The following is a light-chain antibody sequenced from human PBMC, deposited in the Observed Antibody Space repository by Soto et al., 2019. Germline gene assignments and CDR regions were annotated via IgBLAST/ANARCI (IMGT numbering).Light chain of an antibody. CDR2: GAS. Sequence: VVTQSPATLSVFPGETATLSCRASQSVSSDLAWYQQRPGQAPRHLIYGASTRATGIPARFRGSGSGTEFRLTISSLQSEDFATYYCQQYNTWHPKMAFGRGTNVEIK. J-gene: IGKJ1*01. CDR1: QSVSSD. V-gene: IGKV3-15*01. CDR3: QQYNTWHPKMA.